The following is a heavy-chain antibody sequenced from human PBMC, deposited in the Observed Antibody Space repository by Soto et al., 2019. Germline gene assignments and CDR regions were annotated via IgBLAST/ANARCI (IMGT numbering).Heavy chain of an antibody. Sequence: QAQLVQSGAEVKKPGSSVMVSGKASGYTFTSYDINWVRQAPGQGLEWVGWINPTSAYTAHAQKFQGSVNLTREISTATAYMDLSSLTSEDTAVYFCARQVHAGNASYWGPGTQVTVSS. CDR3: ARQVHAGNASY. CDR2: INPTSAYT. D-gene: IGHD1-1*01. V-gene: IGHV1-8*01. J-gene: IGHJ4*02. CDR1: GYTFTSYD.